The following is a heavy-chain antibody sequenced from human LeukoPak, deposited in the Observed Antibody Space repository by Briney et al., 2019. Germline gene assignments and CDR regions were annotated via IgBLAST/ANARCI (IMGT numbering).Heavy chain of an antibody. D-gene: IGHD3-10*01. CDR1: GFTFDDYA. CDR3: AKGRWFGGYYFDY. Sequence: PGGSLRLSCAASGFTFDDYAMHGVRQAPGKGLEWVSLISGDGDSTYYADSVKGRFTISRDNSKNSLYLQMNSLRTEDTALYYCAKGRWFGGYYFDYWGQGTLVTVSS. J-gene: IGHJ4*02. V-gene: IGHV3-43*02. CDR2: ISGDGDST.